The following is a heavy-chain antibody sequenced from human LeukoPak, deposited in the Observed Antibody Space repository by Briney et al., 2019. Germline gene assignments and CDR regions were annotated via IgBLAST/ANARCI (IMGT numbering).Heavy chain of an antibody. J-gene: IGHJ4*02. CDR3: TRGASGYGNFDY. Sequence: GGSLRLSCAASGFSVGGYWMHWVRQGPGMGLVWVSRINSDGSSISYADSVKGRYSISRDNAKNTLYLQMNSLRAEDTAVYYCTRGASGYGNFDYWGQGTLVTVSS. D-gene: IGHD5-12*01. CDR1: GFSVGGYW. CDR2: INSDGSSI. V-gene: IGHV3-74*01.